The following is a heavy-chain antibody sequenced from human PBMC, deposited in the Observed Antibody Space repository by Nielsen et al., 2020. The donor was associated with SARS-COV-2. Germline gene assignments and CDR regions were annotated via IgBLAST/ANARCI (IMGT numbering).Heavy chain of an antibody. CDR2: IIPIFGTA. V-gene: IGHV1-69*13. D-gene: IGHD6-19*01. CDR3: ARGSTVAGTRNYFDY. J-gene: IGHJ4*02. CDR1: GGTFSSYA. Sequence: SVPVSCQASGGTFSSYAIRWVRPAPAQGLAWMGGIIPIFGTANYAQKFQGRVTITADESTSTAYMELSSLRSEDTAVYYCARGSTVAGTRNYFDYWGQGTLVTVSS.